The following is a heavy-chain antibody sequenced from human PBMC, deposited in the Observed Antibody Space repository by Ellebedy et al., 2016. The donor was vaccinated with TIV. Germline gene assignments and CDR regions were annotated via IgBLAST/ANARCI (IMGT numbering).Heavy chain of an antibody. V-gene: IGHV1-8*01. D-gene: IGHD2-2*01. CDR2: MSPNSGNT. CDR3: ARGFGICTSNSCPYYFDS. J-gene: IGHJ4*02. Sequence: AASVKVSCKASGYTFTNHDINWVRQATGQGLEWMGWMSPNSGNTAYAENFQGRVTMTRNTSMSTAYMELSGLRSEDTAVYYCARGFGICTSNSCPYYFDSWGQGTLVTVSS. CDR1: GYTFTNHD.